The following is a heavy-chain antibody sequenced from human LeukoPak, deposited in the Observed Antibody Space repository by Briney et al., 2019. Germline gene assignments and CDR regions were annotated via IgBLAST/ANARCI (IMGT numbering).Heavy chain of an antibody. CDR2: IYTSGST. CDR1: GGSISSGSYC. D-gene: IGHD3-22*01. Sequence: SETLSLTCTVSGGSISSGSYCWSWIRQPAGKGLEWIGRIYTSGSTNYNPSLKSRVTISVDTSKNQFSLKLSSVTAADTAVYYCARDFQSRYYDSSGYFRAFDIWGQGTMVTVSS. V-gene: IGHV4-61*02. J-gene: IGHJ3*02. CDR3: ARDFQSRYYDSSGYFRAFDI.